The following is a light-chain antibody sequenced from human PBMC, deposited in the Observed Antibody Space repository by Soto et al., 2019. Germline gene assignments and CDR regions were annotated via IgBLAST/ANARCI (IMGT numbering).Light chain of an antibody. CDR3: QQFDNRPPVT. J-gene: IGKJ5*01. CDR2: DAS. Sequence: EIVMTQSPATLSVSPGERATLSCRASQSVNSNLAWYQQKPGQAPTLLIYDASTRATGIPVRFSGRGSGTIFTLSISNLQSEDFAVFYCQQFDNRPPVTFGQGTRLEIK. CDR1: QSVNSN. V-gene: IGKV3-15*01.